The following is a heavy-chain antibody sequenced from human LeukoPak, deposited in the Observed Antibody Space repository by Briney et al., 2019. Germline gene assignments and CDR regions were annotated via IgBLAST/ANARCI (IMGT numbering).Heavy chain of an antibody. Sequence: GGSLRLSCAASGFTFSSYAMHWVRQAPGKGLEWVAVISYDGSNKYYADSVKGRFTISRDNSKNTLYLQMNSLRAEDTAVYYCARDPTRGVIMSPSGYWGQGTLVTVSS. J-gene: IGHJ4*02. V-gene: IGHV3-30-3*01. CDR2: ISYDGSNK. CDR1: GFTFSSYA. CDR3: ARDPTRGVIMSPSGY. D-gene: IGHD3-10*01.